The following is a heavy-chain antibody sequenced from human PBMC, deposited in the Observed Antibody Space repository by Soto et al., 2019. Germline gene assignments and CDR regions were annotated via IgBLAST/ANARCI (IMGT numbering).Heavy chain of an antibody. CDR2: IHYSGST. D-gene: IGHD3-22*01. CDR1: GGSIGDYY. Sequence: PSETLSLTCTVSGGSIGDYYWTWIRQPPGKGLEWVGCIHYSGSTTYNPSLESRLTMSVDTSKNQFSLTLSSVTAADTAGYYCAREANYDNSGNYFFQTFNFWGRGTLVTVSS. J-gene: IGHJ2*01. CDR3: AREANYDNSGNYFFQTFNF. V-gene: IGHV4-59*01.